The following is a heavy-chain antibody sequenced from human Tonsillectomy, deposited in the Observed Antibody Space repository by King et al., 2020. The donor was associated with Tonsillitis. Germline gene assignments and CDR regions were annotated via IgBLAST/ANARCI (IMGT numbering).Heavy chain of an antibody. CDR2: IYYSGST. J-gene: IGHJ6*02. V-gene: IGHV4-59*01. D-gene: IGHD2/OR15-2a*01. CDR3: ARVLNYYYYGMGV. Sequence: QLQESGPGLVKPSETLSLTCTVSGGSISSYYWSWIRQPPGKGLEWIGYIYYSGSTNYNPSLKSRVTISVDTSKNQFSLKLSSVTAADTAVYYCARVLNYYYYGMGVWAQGTTVTFSS. CDR1: GGSISSYY.